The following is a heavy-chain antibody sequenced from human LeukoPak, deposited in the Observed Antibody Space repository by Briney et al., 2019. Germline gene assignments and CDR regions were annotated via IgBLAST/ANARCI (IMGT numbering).Heavy chain of an antibody. Sequence: GGSLRLSCAASGFTFSSYSMNWVRQAPGKGLEWVSYISSSSSTIYYADSVKGRFTISRDNAKNSLYLQMNSLRAEDTAVYYCARDRLHYYGSGRRAFDIWGQRTMVTVSS. CDR1: GFTFSSYS. D-gene: IGHD3-10*01. V-gene: IGHV3-48*04. CDR3: ARDRLHYYGSGRRAFDI. J-gene: IGHJ3*02. CDR2: ISSSSSTI.